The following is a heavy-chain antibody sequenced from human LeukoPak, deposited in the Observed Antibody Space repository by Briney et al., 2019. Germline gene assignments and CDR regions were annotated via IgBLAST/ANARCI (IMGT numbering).Heavy chain of an antibody. CDR1: GGSISSGSYY. CDR3: ARGYYDSSGYSQPFDY. CDR2: IYTSGST. J-gene: IGHJ4*02. Sequence: SETLSLTCTVSGGSISSGSYYWSWIRQPAGKGLGWIGRIYTSGSTKYNPSLKSRVTISLDTSKNQFSLKLSSVTAADTAVYYCARGYYDSSGYSQPFDYWGQGTLVTVSS. D-gene: IGHD3-22*01. V-gene: IGHV4-61*02.